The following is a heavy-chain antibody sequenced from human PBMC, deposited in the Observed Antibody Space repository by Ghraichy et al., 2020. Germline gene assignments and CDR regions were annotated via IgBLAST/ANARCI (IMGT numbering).Heavy chain of an antibody. CDR3: ARDRRGETGERRGDGMDV. CDR1: GFTVSSNY. D-gene: IGHD7-27*01. Sequence: GGSLRLSCAASGFTVSSNYMSWVRQAPGKGLEWVSVIYSGGSTYYADSVKGRFTISRDNSKNTLYLQMNSLRAEDTAVYYCARDRRGETGERRGDGMDVWGQGTTVTVSS. CDR2: IYSGGST. J-gene: IGHJ6*02. V-gene: IGHV3-66*01.